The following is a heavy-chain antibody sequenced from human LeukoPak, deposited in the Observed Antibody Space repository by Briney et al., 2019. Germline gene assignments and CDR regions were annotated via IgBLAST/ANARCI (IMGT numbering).Heavy chain of an antibody. CDR1: GYTFSSYA. CDR2: INTNTGNP. J-gene: IGHJ5*02. Sequence: GASVKVSCKASGYTFSSYAMNWVRQAPGQGLEWVGWINTNTGNPTYAQDFTGRFVFSLDTSVTMTYLQISSLKAEDTAVYYCAREPRYCSTTSCYPTGWFDPWGQGTLVTVSP. CDR3: AREPRYCSTTSCYPTGWFDP. D-gene: IGHD2-2*01. V-gene: IGHV7-4-1*04.